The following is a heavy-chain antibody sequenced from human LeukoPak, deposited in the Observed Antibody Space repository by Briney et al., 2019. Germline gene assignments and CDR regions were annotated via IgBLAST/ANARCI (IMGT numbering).Heavy chain of an antibody. CDR2: INSDGSST. J-gene: IGHJ4*02. Sequence: PGGSLRLSCAASGXTFSSYWVHWVRQAPGKGLVWVSRINSDGSSTRYADSVKGRFTISRDNAKNTLYLQMNSLRAEDTAVYYCARELNYGDPFYWGQGTLVTVSS. CDR1: GXTFSSYW. V-gene: IGHV3-74*01. D-gene: IGHD4-17*01. CDR3: ARELNYGDPFY.